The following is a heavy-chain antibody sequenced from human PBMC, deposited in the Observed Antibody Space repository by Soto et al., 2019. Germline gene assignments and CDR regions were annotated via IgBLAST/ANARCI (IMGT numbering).Heavy chain of an antibody. CDR2: IYWNDVK. D-gene: IGHD6-13*01. CDR1: GFSLTTSGVG. J-gene: IGHJ4*02. Sequence: GPTLVNPTQTLPLTCTFSGFSLTTSGVGVGWIRQPPGKALEWLALIYWNDVKRYSPSLKSRLTITKDTSKHQVVLTVTNMDPVDTATYSCEYSAIYTSTRFYFDQWGQGTMVTVSS. V-gene: IGHV2-5*01. CDR3: EYSAIYTSTRFYFDQ.